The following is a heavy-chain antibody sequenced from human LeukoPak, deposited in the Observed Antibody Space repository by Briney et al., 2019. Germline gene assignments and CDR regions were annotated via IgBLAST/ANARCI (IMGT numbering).Heavy chain of an antibody. Sequence: PSQTLSLTCTVSGGSISSGGYYWSWIRQHPGKGLEWIGYIYYSGSTYYNPSLKSRVTISVDTSKNQFSLKLSSVTAADTAVYYCARGLDQPLLYPGSSSEAGFDYWGQGTLVTVSS. D-gene: IGHD2-2*02. V-gene: IGHV4-31*03. J-gene: IGHJ4*02. CDR1: GGSISSGGYY. CDR2: IYYSGST. CDR3: ARGLDQPLLYPGSSSEAGFDY.